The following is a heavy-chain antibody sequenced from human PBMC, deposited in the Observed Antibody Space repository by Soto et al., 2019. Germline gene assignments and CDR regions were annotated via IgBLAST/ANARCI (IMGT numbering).Heavy chain of an antibody. V-gene: IGHV1-2*04. Sequence: QVQLVQSGAEVRKPGASVTVSCRSSGDSFNDYYIHWVRQAPGQGFEWMGWINPNGGVTKYAQKFQGWVSMNRDPSIRTVYMQLSRLRSDDTAVYYCARESGGATATLDYYYFYMDVWGTGTTVTVSS. CDR2: INPNGGVT. D-gene: IGHD5-12*01. CDR3: ARESGGATATLDYYYFYMDV. CDR1: GDSFNDYY. J-gene: IGHJ6*03.